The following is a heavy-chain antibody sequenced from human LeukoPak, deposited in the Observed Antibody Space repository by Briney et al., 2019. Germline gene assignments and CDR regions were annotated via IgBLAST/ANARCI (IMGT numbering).Heavy chain of an antibody. D-gene: IGHD3-3*01. CDR3: ARAGRITIFGVPQHYYGMDV. Sequence: SETLSLTCTVSGGSISSYYWSWIRQPPGKGLEWIGYIYYSGSTNYNPSLKSRVTISVDTSKNQFSLKLSSVTAADTAVYYCARAGRITIFGVPQHYYGMDVWGQGTTVTVSS. CDR2: IYYSGST. CDR1: GGSISSYY. J-gene: IGHJ6*02. V-gene: IGHV4-59*01.